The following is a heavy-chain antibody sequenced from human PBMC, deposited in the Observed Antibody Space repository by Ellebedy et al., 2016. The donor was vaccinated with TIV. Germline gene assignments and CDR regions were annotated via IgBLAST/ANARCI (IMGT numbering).Heavy chain of an antibody. J-gene: IGHJ6*02. CDR2: ISSSSSYI. Sequence: GGSLRLXXAASGFTLSSYSMNWVRQAPGKGLEWVSSISSSSSYIYYADSVKGRFTISRDNAKNSLYLQMNSLRDEDTAVYYCARDPWRYDFWSGYWGYGMDVWGQGTTVTVSS. CDR3: ARDPWRYDFWSGYWGYGMDV. D-gene: IGHD3-3*01. CDR1: GFTLSSYS. V-gene: IGHV3-21*01.